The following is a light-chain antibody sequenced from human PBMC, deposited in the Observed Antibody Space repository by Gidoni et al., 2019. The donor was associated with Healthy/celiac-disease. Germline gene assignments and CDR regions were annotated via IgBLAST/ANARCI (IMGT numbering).Light chain of an antibody. J-gene: IGKJ1*01. V-gene: IGKV3-15*01. CDR1: QSVSSN. CDR2: GAS. Sequence: ELVMTQSPATLSVSPGERATLSCRASQSVSSNLAWYQQKPGQAPRLLIYGASTRATGIPARFSGSGSGTEFTLTISSLQSEDFAVYYCQQYNNWRWTFXXXTKVEIK. CDR3: QQYNNWRWT.